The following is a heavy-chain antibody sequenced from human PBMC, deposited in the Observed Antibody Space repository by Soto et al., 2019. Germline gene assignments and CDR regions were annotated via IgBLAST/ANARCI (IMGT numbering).Heavy chain of an antibody. Sequence: GGSLRLSCAASGFTFSSYAMSWVRQAPGKGLEWVSAISGSGGSTYYADSVKGRFTIPRDNSKNTLYLQMNSLRAEDTAVYYCLKVESGHNYGFQHFDSWGQATLVTVS. CDR1: GFTFSSYA. CDR3: LKVESGHNYGFQHFDS. V-gene: IGHV3-23*01. CDR2: ISGSGGST. J-gene: IGHJ4*02. D-gene: IGHD5-18*01.